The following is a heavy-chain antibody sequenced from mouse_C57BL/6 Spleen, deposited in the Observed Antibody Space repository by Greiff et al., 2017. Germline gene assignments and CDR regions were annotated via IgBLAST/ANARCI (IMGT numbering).Heavy chain of an antibody. J-gene: IGHJ2*01. CDR1: GYTFTSYW. CDR2: IDPSDSYT. D-gene: IGHD1-1*02. CDR3: AIWREKTLDY. Sequence: VQLQQSGAELVKPGASVKLSCKASGYTFTSYWMKWVKQRPGQGLEWIGEIDPSDSYTNSNQKFKGKATLTVDTSSSTAYMQLSSLTSEDSAVYYCAIWREKTLDYWGQGTTLTVSA. V-gene: IGHV1-50*01.